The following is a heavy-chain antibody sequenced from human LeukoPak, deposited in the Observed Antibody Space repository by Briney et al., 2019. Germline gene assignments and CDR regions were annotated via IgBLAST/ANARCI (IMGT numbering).Heavy chain of an antibody. J-gene: IGHJ5*02. CDR2: IYYSGST. D-gene: IGHD5-18*01. V-gene: IGHV4-39*07. CDR1: GGSISSSSYY. Sequence: SETLSLTCTVSGGSISSSSYYWGWIRQPPGKGLEWIGSIYYSGSTYYNPSLKSRVTISVDTSKNQFSLKLSSVTAADTAVYYCARAGGSGYSYGWNMYNWFDPWGQGTLVTVSS. CDR3: ARAGGSGYSYGWNMYNWFDP.